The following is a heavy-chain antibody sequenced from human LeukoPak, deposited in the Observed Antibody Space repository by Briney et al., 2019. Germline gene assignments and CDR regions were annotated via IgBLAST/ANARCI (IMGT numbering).Heavy chain of an antibody. CDR2: ISSSSSYI. V-gene: IGHV3-21*01. Sequence: GGSLRLSCAASGFTFSSYSMNWVRQAPGKGLEWVSSISSSSSYIYYADSVKGRFTISRDNAKNSLYLQMNSLRAEDTAVYYCARDFAGYSGYESGYYYYGMDVWGQGTTVTVSS. CDR3: ARDFAGYSGYESGYYYYGMDV. J-gene: IGHJ6*02. D-gene: IGHD5-12*01. CDR1: GFTFSSYS.